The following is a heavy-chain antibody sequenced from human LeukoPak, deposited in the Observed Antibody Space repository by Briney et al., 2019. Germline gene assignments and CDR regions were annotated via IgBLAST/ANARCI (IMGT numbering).Heavy chain of an antibody. D-gene: IGHD2-15*01. V-gene: IGHV3-48*03. CDR2: ISSSGSTI. CDR1: GFTFSSYE. Sequence: GGSLRLSCAASGFTFSSYEMNWVRQAPGKGLEWVSCISSSGSTIYHADSVKGRFTISRDNVKNSLYLQMNSLRAEDTAVYYCAMLRRGYYYGMDVWGQGTTVTVSS. CDR3: AMLRRGYYYGMDV. J-gene: IGHJ6*02.